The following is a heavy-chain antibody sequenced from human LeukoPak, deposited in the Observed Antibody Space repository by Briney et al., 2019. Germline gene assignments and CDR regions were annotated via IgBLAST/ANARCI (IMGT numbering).Heavy chain of an antibody. V-gene: IGHV4-4*07. CDR1: GGSISSYY. Sequence: SETLSLTCTVSGGSISSYYWSWIRQPAGKGLEWIGRIYSSGSTNYNPSLNSRVTMSVDTSKNQFSLKLSSVTAADTAVYYCARHGGKNYNSGPLWYFDLWGRGTLVTVSS. CDR2: IYSSGST. J-gene: IGHJ2*01. D-gene: IGHD2/OR15-2a*01. CDR3: ARHGGKNYNSGPLWYFDL.